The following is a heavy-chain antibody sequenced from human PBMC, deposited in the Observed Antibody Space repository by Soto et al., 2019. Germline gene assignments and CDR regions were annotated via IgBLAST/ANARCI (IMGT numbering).Heavy chain of an antibody. CDR1: GGSIIPYY. CDR3: ARLGGYFQALDS. V-gene: IGHV4-59*08. J-gene: IGHJ4*02. D-gene: IGHD3-22*01. CDR2: IYFAGTT. Sequence: PSETLSLTCTVSGGSIIPYYWSWIRKAPGKGLEWIGYIYFAGTTTYNPSLKSRVTISVDTSENQFSLKLTSVTAADTAVYYCARLGGYFQALDSWGQGTLVTVSS.